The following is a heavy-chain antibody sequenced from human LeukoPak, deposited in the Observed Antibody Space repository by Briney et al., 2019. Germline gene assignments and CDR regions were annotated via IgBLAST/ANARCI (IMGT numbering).Heavy chain of an antibody. J-gene: IGHJ4*02. CDR2: INPNICGT. CDR3: ARELTVVVAGLDY. V-gene: IGHV1-2*02. Sequence: ASVTVSXKASGYTFTGYYMHWVRQDPGQGREWIGWINPNICGTNYAQKFQGRVTMTRDPSSSTVYPELSRLRSADPAVYSCARELTVVVAGLDYWGQGTLVTVSS. D-gene: IGHD2-15*01. CDR1: GYTFTGYY.